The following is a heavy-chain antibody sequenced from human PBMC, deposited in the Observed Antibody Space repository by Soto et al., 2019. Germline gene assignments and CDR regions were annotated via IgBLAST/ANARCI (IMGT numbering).Heavy chain of an antibody. V-gene: IGHV1-69*01. J-gene: IGHJ5*02. D-gene: IGHD6-19*01. CDR3: ARDLYSSGWYDPREVGWFDP. CDR2: IIPIFGTA. Sequence: QVQLVQSGAEVKKPGSSVKVSCKASGGTFSSYAISWVRQAPGQGLEWMGGIIPIFGTANYAQKFQGRVTITADESTSTAYMELSSLRSEDTAVYYCARDLYSSGWYDPREVGWFDPWGQGTLVTVSS. CDR1: GGTFSSYA.